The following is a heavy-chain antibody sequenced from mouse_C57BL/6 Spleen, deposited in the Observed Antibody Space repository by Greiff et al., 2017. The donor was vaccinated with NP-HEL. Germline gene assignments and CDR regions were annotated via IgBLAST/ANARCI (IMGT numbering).Heavy chain of an antibody. J-gene: IGHJ1*03. CDR1: GYTFTSYW. CDR2: IYPGNSDT. D-gene: IGHD1-1*01. V-gene: IGHV1-5*01. CDR3: TRSGYYGSSYWYFDV. Sequence: EVQLQQSGTVLARPGASVKMSCKTSGYTFTSYWMHWVKQRPGQGLEWIGAIYPGNSDTSYNQKFKGKAKLTAVTSATTAYMELSSLTNEESAVYYCTRSGYYGSSYWYFDVWGTGTTVTVSS.